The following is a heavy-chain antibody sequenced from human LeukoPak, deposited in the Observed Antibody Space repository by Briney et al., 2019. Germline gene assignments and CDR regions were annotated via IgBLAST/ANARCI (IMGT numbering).Heavy chain of an antibody. Sequence: PSETLSLTCALYGGSFSSDSWSWTWIRQTPEKGLGWIGEIIEKGNANYNPSLKSRVTIDLDTSKNQFSLKLTSMTAADTAMYYCARGYYPPRWYFDLWGRGTLVTVSS. V-gene: IGHV4-34*01. D-gene: IGHD3-10*01. J-gene: IGHJ2*01. CDR1: GGSFSSDS. CDR2: IIEKGNA. CDR3: ARGYYPPRWYFDL.